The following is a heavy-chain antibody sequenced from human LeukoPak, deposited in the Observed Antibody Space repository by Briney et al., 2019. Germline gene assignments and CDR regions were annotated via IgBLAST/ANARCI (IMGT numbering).Heavy chain of an antibody. J-gene: IGHJ6*03. V-gene: IGHV3-9*03. Sequence: PGGSLRLSCAASEFTFSTYSMNWVRQAPGKGLEWVSGISWNSDSIDYADSVKGRFTISRDNAKDSLYLQMNSLRAEDMALYYCAKGGGGRLMYYYYMNVWGKGTTVTVSS. CDR3: AKGGGGRLMYYYYMNV. CDR1: EFTFSTYS. D-gene: IGHD3-16*01. CDR2: ISWNSDSI.